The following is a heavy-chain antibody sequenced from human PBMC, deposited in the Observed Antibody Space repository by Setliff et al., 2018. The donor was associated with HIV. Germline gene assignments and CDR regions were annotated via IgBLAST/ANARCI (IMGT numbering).Heavy chain of an antibody. D-gene: IGHD6-13*01. CDR3: ARESPSSSWFYFDF. Sequence: SETLSLTCTVSGDSVSSRSYSWTWIRQPPGKGLEWIGSMYYSGSTYYNPSLKSRVTVSVDTSKNQFSLKLGSVTAADTAVYYCARESPSSSWFYFDFWGQGTLVTVSS. CDR2: MYYSGST. CDR1: GDSVSSRSYS. V-gene: IGHV4-39*07. J-gene: IGHJ4*02.